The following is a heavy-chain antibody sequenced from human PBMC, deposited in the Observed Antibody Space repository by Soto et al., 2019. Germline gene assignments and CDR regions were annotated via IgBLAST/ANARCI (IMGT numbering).Heavy chain of an antibody. Sequence: EGQLVGSGGGLVQPGGSLRLSCEASGLTFSSYWMTWVRQAPGKGLEWVADIKPDGSEKYYVDSVEGRFTISRDNAKNSIYLEMNSLRVEDTAVYYCARSITTLGVVTISDDNWFDPWGQGTPVTVSS. J-gene: IGHJ5*02. CDR2: IKPDGSEK. D-gene: IGHD3-3*01. V-gene: IGHV3-7*03. CDR3: ARSITTLGVVTISDDNWFDP. CDR1: GLTFSSYW.